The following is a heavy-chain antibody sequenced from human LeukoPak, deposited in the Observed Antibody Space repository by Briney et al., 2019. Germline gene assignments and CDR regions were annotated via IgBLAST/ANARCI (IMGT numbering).Heavy chain of an antibody. CDR2: SKNKANSHTT. D-gene: IGHD2/OR15-2a*01. J-gene: IGHJ1*01. CDR3: AKDRSCNRVGCSAGV. V-gene: IGHV3-72*01. CDR1: GFTFSGYD. Sequence: GGSLRLSCTASGFTFSGYDLDWVRQAPGKGLEWVGRSKNKANSHTTEYAASVKGRFTISRDDSKNLLYLQMNSLRAEDTAVYYCAKDRSCNRVGCSAGVWGQGTLVTVSS.